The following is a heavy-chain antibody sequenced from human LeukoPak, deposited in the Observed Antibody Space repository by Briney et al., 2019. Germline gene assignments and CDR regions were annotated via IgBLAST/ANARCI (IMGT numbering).Heavy chain of an antibody. Sequence: PGGSLRLSCAASGFTFSTYAMHWVRQAPGKGLEFVSAINPNGDTTFYANSVRDRFTISRDNSKNTLYLQMGSLRPEDMAVYYCAREMLGMSHYFEYWGQGTLVTV. CDR1: GFTFSTYA. D-gene: IGHD7-27*01. CDR3: AREMLGMSHYFEY. CDR2: INPNGDTT. J-gene: IGHJ4*02. V-gene: IGHV3-64*01.